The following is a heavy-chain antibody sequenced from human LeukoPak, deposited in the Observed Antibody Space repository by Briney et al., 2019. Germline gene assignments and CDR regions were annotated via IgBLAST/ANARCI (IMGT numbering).Heavy chain of an antibody. CDR2: MNPNSGNT. CDR1: GYTFTSYD. CDR3: ARAHIVVVTAYYYYMDV. V-gene: IGHV1-8*03. Sequence: ASVKVSCKASGYTFTSYDINWVRQATGQGLECMGWMNPNSGNTGYAQKFQGRVTITRNTSISTAYMELSSLRSEDTAVYYCARAHIVVVTAYYYYMDVWGKGTTVTVSS. J-gene: IGHJ6*03. D-gene: IGHD2-21*02.